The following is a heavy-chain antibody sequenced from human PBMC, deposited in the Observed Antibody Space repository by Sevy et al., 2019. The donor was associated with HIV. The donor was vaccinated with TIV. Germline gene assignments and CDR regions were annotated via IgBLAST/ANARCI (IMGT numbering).Heavy chain of an antibody. CDR1: GFTFSSYG. J-gene: IGHJ6*02. D-gene: IGHD5-12*01. V-gene: IGHV3-30*02. Sequence: GGSLRLSCAASGFTFSSYGMHWVRQAPGKGLEWVAFIRYDGSNKYYADSRKGRFTLSRDNSKNTLYLQMNSPRAEETAAYYCAKVFHAKVATIRDSYGMDVWGQGTPVTVSS. CDR2: IRYDGSNK. CDR3: AKVFHAKVATIRDSYGMDV.